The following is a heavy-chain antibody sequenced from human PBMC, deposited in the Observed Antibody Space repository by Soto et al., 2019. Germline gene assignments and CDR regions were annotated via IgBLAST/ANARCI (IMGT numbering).Heavy chain of an antibody. CDR1: GFTFSSYA. CDR2: ISDSGGST. Sequence: PGGSLRLSCAASGFTFSSYAMSWVRQAPGKGLEWVSGISDSGGSTFYADSVKGRFTISRDNSKNTLYLQISSLKDEDTAVYQCVASALSFDFWGQGTPVTVSS. J-gene: IGHJ4*02. CDR3: VASALSFDF. V-gene: IGHV3-23*01. D-gene: IGHD3-16*02.